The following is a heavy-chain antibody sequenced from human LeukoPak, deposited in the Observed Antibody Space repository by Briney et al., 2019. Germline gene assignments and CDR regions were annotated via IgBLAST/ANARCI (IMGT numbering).Heavy chain of an antibody. CDR2: IYSASST. J-gene: IGHJ3*02. CDR1: GFTFSTFA. CDR3: ARDLSPWETRNPDAFDI. D-gene: IGHD1-14*01. Sequence: GGSLRLSCEASGFTFSTFAMIWVRQPPGKGLEWVSVIYSASSTYYADSVKGRFSISRDNSKNTLYLQMNSLRVEDTAVYYCARDLSPWETRNPDAFDIWGQGTTVTVSS. V-gene: IGHV3-53*01.